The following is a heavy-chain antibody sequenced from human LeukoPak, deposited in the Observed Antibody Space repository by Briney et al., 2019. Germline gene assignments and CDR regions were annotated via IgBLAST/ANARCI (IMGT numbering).Heavy chain of an antibody. V-gene: IGHV3-48*03. Sequence: PGGSLRLSCAASGFTFSNEMNWVRQAPGKGLEWVSYISSSGSTIYYADSVKGRFTISRDNSKDTLYLQMNSLRGDDTAVYYCARGAHFWTAYYAGGWFDPWGQGTLVTVSS. J-gene: IGHJ5*02. CDR2: ISSSGSTI. CDR1: GFTFSNE. CDR3: ARGAHFWTAYYAGGWFDP. D-gene: IGHD3/OR15-3a*01.